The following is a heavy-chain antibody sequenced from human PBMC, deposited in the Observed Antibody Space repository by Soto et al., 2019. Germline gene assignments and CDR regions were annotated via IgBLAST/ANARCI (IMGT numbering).Heavy chain of an antibody. CDR3: ARYIPGVRYYGMDV. D-gene: IGHD2-2*01. V-gene: IGHV3-23*01. Sequence: SYAMKWVRQAPGKGLEWVSLIGESGTPTYYADSVKGRFTISRDNSGNTLFLEMYSLRAEDTAVYYCARYIPGVRYYGMDVWGQGTTVTVSS. J-gene: IGHJ6*02. CDR1: SYA. CDR2: IGESGTPT.